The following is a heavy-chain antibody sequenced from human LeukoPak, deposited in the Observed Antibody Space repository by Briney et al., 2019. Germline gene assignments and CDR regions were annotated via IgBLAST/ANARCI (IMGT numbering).Heavy chain of an antibody. CDR1: GFTFSSYE. Sequence: GGSLRLSCAASGFTFSSYEMNWVRQAPGKGLEWVSYISSSGSTIYYADSVKGRFTISRDNAKNSLYLQMNSLRAEDTAVYYCARQRVAAYSVGYWGQGTLVTVSS. CDR3: ARQRVAAYSVGY. D-gene: IGHD2-15*01. J-gene: IGHJ4*02. CDR2: ISSSGSTI. V-gene: IGHV3-48*03.